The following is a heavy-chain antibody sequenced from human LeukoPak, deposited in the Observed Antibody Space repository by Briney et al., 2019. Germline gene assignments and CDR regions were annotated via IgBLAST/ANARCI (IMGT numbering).Heavy chain of an antibody. D-gene: IGHD3-9*01. V-gene: IGHV1-69*08. Sequence: SETLSCKASGGTFSSYTNSWVRHRPGQGLEWMEMIIPIPGTANYDQKFQGRVTITADESASTAYMELSRLRSEDTAVYYCARVQYFGWLLHTGSGWFDPWGQGTLVTVAS. CDR1: GGTFSSYT. CDR3: ARVQYFGWLLHTGSGWFDP. CDR2: IIPIPGTA. J-gene: IGHJ5*02.